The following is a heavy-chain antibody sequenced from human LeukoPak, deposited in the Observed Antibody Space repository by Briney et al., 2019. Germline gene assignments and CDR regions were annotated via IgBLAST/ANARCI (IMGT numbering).Heavy chain of an antibody. V-gene: IGHV4-4*02. CDR2: IYLGGTT. Sequence: SETLSLTCVVSGGSINSNYWWSWVRQRPGKGLEWIGEIYLGGTTNYNPSLKSRVTISIDKPKNQFSLNLGSVTAADTAIYYCVCNGHFSLAYWGQGTLVTVSS. J-gene: IGHJ4*02. CDR1: GGSINSNYW. D-gene: IGHD2-15*01. CDR3: VCNGHFSLAY.